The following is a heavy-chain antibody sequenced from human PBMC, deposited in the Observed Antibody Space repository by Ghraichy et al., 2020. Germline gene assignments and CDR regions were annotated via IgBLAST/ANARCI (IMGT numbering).Heavy chain of an antibody. CDR3: ARDPVRYQLLLNWFDL. D-gene: IGHD2-2*01. CDR1: GYSFTGYY. J-gene: IGHJ5*02. Sequence: ASVKASCKASGYSFTGYYMHWMRQAPGQGLEWMGRVKPNSGATKYAQKFQGRVTMTQDTSTNTAYMELSSLTSADTAVYYCARDPVRYQLLLNWFDLWGQGTLVTVSS. V-gene: IGHV1-2*06. CDR2: VKPNSGAT.